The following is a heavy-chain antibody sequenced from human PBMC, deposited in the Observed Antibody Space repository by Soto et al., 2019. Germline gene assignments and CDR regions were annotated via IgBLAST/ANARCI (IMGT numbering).Heavy chain of an antibody. J-gene: IGHJ3*02. CDR3: ATSSGYCSGGSCYDGGNDAFDI. D-gene: IGHD2-15*01. V-gene: IGHV6-1*01. Sequence: SQTLSLTCAISGDSVSSNSAAWNWIRQSPSRGLEWLGRTYYRSKWYNDYAVSVKSRITINPDTSKNQFSLKLSSVTAADTAVYYCATSSGYCSGGSCYDGGNDAFDIWGQGTMVTVS. CDR1: GDSVSSNSAA. CDR2: TYYRSKWYN.